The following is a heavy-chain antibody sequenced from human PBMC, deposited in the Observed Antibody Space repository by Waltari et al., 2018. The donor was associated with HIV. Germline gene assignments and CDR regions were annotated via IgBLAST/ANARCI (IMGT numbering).Heavy chain of an antibody. J-gene: IGHJ5*02. D-gene: IGHD3-22*01. V-gene: IGHV3-11*04. CDR2: IIDSGNIM. Sequence: VQLVESGGGLVKPGGSLRLSWAASGSTFSDYYMSWIRQDPGAGGEWVSYIIDSGNIMCYLISVRGRFTISRDNGKNPLYLQMNSLRAEDTAVYYCARLPYSYYYDTRGNPPWGQGTLVTVSS. CDR1: GSTFSDYY. CDR3: ARLPYSYYYDTRGNPP.